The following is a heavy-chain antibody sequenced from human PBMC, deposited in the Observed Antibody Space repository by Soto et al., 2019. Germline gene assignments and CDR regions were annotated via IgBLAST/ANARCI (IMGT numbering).Heavy chain of an antibody. CDR2: ITSSGSTT. Sequence: GGSLRLSCAASGFTFSSYDMNWVRQAPGKGLEWVSYITSSGSTTYYANSVKGRFTISRDKAKNSLYLQMNSLRAEDTAVYYCARDLSGAFYYYYYGMDVWGQGTTVTVSS. CDR1: GFTFSSYD. V-gene: IGHV3-48*03. J-gene: IGHJ6*02. D-gene: IGHD6-25*01. CDR3: ARDLSGAFYYYYYGMDV.